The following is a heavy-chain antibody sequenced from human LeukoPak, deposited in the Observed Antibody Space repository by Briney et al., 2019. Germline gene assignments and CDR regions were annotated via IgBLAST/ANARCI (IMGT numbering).Heavy chain of an antibody. D-gene: IGHD3-10*02. V-gene: IGHV3-30*18. CDR1: GFTFSTYG. CDR3: AKFFTGEYVRAFDI. CDR2: ISYDGSNK. Sequence: GGSLRLSCAASGFTFSTYGTHWVRQAPGKGLEWVALISYDGSNKYYADSVKGRFTISRDNSKNTLYLQMNSLRAEDAAVYYCAKFFTGEYVRAFDIWGQGTMVTVSS. J-gene: IGHJ3*02.